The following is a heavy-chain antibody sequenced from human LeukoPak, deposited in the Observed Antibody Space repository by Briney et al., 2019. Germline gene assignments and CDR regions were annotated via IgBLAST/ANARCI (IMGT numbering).Heavy chain of an antibody. CDR1: GYTFTSYG. Sequence: ASVKVSCKASGYTFTSYGISWVRQAPGQGLEWVGWISAYNGNTNYAQKLQGRVTMTTDTSTSTAYMELRSLRSDDTAVYYCARDRAAADSFDYWGQGTLVTVSS. CDR3: ARDRAAADSFDY. J-gene: IGHJ4*02. V-gene: IGHV1-18*01. D-gene: IGHD6-13*01. CDR2: ISAYNGNT.